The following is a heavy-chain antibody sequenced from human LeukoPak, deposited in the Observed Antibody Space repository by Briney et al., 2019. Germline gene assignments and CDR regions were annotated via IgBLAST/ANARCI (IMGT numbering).Heavy chain of an antibody. Sequence: SETLSLTCTVSGGYISSYYWSWIRQPPGKGLEWIGYVYYGGSPKYNPSLKSRVTISLDTSKSQFSLNLTSVTAADTAMYYCARGAILTGTSLWGKGTTVTISS. CDR2: VYYGGSP. D-gene: IGHD3-9*01. J-gene: IGHJ6*04. CDR1: GGYISSYY. V-gene: IGHV4-59*01. CDR3: ARGAILTGTSL.